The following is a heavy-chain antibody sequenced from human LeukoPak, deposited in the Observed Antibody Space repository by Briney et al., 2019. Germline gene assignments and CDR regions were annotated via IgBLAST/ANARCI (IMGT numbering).Heavy chain of an antibody. V-gene: IGHV3-30*04. J-gene: IGHJ4*02. CDR1: GFTFSSYA. CDR3: ASDLGSSGYEGFDY. Sequence: PGRSLRLSCAASGFTFSSYAMHWVRQAPGKGLEGVAVISYDGTNKYYADSVKGRFTISRDKSKNTVYLQMNSLRAEDTAVYYCASDLGSSGYEGFDYWGQGTLVTVSS. CDR2: ISYDGTNK. D-gene: IGHD3-22*01.